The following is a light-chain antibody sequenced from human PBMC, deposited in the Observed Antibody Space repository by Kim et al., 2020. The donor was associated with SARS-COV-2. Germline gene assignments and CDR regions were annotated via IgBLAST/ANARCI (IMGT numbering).Light chain of an antibody. J-gene: IGKJ2*01. CDR3: QQSYSTPF. Sequence: LSASVGDRVTITCRASQSISSYLNWYQQKPGKAPKLLIYAASSLRSGVPSRFSGSGSGTDFTLTISSLQPEDFATYYCQQSYSTPFFGQGTKLEI. CDR2: AAS. CDR1: QSISSY. V-gene: IGKV1-39*01.